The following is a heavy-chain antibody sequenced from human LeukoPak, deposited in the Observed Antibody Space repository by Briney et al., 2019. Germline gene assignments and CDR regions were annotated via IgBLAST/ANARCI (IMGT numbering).Heavy chain of an antibody. CDR3: AIILQYCSSTSCYGSYP. D-gene: IGHD2-2*01. Sequence: GASVKVSCKASGYTFTGYCMHWVRQAPGQGLEWMGRINPNSGDTNYAQKFQGRVTMTRDTSISTAYMELSRLRSHDTAVYYCAIILQYCSSTSCYGSYPWVQGTLVTVSS. J-gene: IGHJ5*02. CDR1: GYTFTGYC. V-gene: IGHV1-2*06. CDR2: INPNSGDT.